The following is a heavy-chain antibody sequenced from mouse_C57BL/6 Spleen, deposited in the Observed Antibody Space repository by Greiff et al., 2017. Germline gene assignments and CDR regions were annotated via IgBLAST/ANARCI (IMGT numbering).Heavy chain of an antibody. V-gene: IGHV7-3*01. CDR3: ARSTGTGAMDY. CDR2: IRNKANGYTT. D-gene: IGHD4-1*02. Sequence: DVKLVESGGGLVQPGGSLSLSCAASGFTFTDYYMSWVRQPPGKALEWLGFIRNKANGYTTEYSACVKGRVTISRDNAHSILYLQMIALRAEDSATYYCARSTGTGAMDYWGQGTSVTVSS. J-gene: IGHJ4*01. CDR1: GFTFTDYY.